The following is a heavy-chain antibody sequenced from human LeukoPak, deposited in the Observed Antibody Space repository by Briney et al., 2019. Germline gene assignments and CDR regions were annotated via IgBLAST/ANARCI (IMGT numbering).Heavy chain of an antibody. V-gene: IGHV3-48*01. Sequence: PGGSLRLSCAVSGFTFSSYSMNWVRQAPGKGLEWLSYISSNIDTTYYADSVRGRFTISRDNAKNSLYLQMNSLRAEDTAVYYCARDYSMVRGAGGGYWGQGTLVTVSS. CDR1: GFTFSSYS. J-gene: IGHJ4*02. CDR3: ARDYSMVRGAGGGY. D-gene: IGHD3-10*01. CDR2: ISSNIDTT.